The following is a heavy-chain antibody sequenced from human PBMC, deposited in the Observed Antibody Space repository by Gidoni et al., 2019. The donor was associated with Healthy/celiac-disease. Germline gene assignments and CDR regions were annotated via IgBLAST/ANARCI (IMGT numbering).Heavy chain of an antibody. CDR3: AREGLQENVDY. V-gene: IGHV4-61*01. J-gene: IGHJ4*02. Sequence: QVQLQESGPGLVKPSETLSLTCTVSGGSVSSGSYYWSWIRQPPGKGLEWIGYIYYSGSTNYNPSLKSRVTISVDTSKNQFSLKLSSVTAADTAVYYCAREGLQENVDYWGQGTLVTVSS. CDR2: IYYSGST. CDR1: GGSVSSGSYY.